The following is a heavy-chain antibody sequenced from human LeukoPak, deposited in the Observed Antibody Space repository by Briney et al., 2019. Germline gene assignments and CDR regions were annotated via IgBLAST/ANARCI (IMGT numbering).Heavy chain of an antibody. V-gene: IGHV3-49*03. CDR2: IRRKNDGGTT. Sequence: PVGSLRLSCTGSGFTFSDSALNWLRQAPGKGLEGVGFIRRKNDGGTTEYAASVKGRFTISRDDSKSIAYLQMNSLKIEDTAVYYCTTYDDPPFADWDQGPLVTVSS. CDR3: TTYDDPPFAD. CDR1: GFTFSDSA. J-gene: IGHJ4*02. D-gene: IGHD3-3*01.